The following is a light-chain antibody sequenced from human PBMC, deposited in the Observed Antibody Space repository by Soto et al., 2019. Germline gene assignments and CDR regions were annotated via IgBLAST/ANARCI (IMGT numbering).Light chain of an antibody. CDR3: QSLGTGIQV. J-gene: IGLJ3*02. CDR1: SGYSTYA. CDR2: INYDGTH. V-gene: IGLV4-69*01. Sequence: QAVVTQSPSAFASLGASVKLTCTLSSGYSTYAIAWHQQQSEKGPRFLMKINYDGTHSKGDGFFDRFSGSSSGAERHLTISSLQSEDEADYYCQSLGTGIQVFGGGTKLTVL.